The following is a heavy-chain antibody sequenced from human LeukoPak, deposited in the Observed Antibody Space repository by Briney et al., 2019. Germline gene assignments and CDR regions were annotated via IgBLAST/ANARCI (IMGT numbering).Heavy chain of an antibody. D-gene: IGHD4-17*01. CDR3: ARGTITTVTDS. Sequence: SETLSLTCAISGGSITSSNWWTWVRQPPRKGLGWVGEIYLRGNTNYNPSLESRVSISVDESKTQLSLRLESVTAADTAVYYCARGTITTVTDSWGPGTLVTVSS. CDR2: IYLRGNT. V-gene: IGHV4-4*02. J-gene: IGHJ4*02. CDR1: GGSITSSNW.